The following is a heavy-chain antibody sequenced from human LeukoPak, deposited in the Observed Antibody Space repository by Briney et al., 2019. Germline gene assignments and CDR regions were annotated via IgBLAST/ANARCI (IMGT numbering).Heavy chain of an antibody. D-gene: IGHD2-8*01. Sequence: SETLSLTCTVSGGSISSGDYYWSWIRQPPGKGLEWIGYIYYSGSTYYNPSLKSRVTISVDTSKNQFSLKLSSVTAADTAVYYCARELMGYYYYMDVWDKGTTVTVSS. J-gene: IGHJ6*03. CDR2: IYYSGST. CDR3: ARELMGYYYYMDV. CDR1: GGSISSGDYY. V-gene: IGHV4-30-4*08.